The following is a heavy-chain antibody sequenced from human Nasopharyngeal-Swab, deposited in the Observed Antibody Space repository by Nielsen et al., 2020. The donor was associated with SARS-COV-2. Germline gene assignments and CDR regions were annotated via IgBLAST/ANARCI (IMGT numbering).Heavy chain of an antibody. CDR1: GFTFRTYA. CDR3: AKHAAYTNSWHHFDY. J-gene: IGHJ4*02. CDR2: ISVSGDYT. D-gene: IGHD6-13*01. V-gene: IGHV3-23*01. Sequence: GESLKISCAASGFTFRTYAMTWVRQTPGRGLEWVSTISVSGDYTYYADSAKGRFSISRDNSKSTLYLQMNSLRAEDTAVYYCAKHAAYTNSWHHFDYWGQGTLVTVSS.